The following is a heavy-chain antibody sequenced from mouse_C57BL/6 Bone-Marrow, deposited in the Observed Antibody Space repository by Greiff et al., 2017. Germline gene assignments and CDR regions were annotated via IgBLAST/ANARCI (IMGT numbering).Heavy chain of an antibody. D-gene: IGHD1-1*01. V-gene: IGHV14-4*01. CDR1: GFNIKDDY. J-gene: IGHJ2*01. Sequence: EVQLQQSGAELVRPGASVKLSCTASGFNIKDDYMHWVKQRPEQGLEWIGWIDPENGDTEYASKFQGKATITADTSSNTAYLQLSSLTSEDTAVYYGTTIRVTTVVADYWGQGTTLTVSS. CDR2: IDPENGDT. CDR3: TTIRVTTVVADY.